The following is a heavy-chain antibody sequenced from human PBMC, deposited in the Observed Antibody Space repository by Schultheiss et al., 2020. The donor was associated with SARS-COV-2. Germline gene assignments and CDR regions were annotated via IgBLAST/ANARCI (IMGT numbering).Heavy chain of an antibody. CDR3: ARGEGFNYYGSGSYPGWFDP. V-gene: IGHV4-61*01. Sequence: SETLSLTCTVSGGSVSSGSYYWSWIRQPPGKGLEWIGYIYYSGSTNYNPSLKSRVTMSVDTSKNQFSLKLSSVTAADTAVYYCARGEGFNYYGSGSYPGWFDPWGQGTLVTVSS. CDR1: GGSVSSGSYY. J-gene: IGHJ5*02. D-gene: IGHD3-10*01. CDR2: IYYSGST.